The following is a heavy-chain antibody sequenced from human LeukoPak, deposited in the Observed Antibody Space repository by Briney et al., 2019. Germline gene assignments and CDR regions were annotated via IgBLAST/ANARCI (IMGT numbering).Heavy chain of an antibody. J-gene: IGHJ4*02. CDR1: GGSISSYY. CDR2: IYYSGST. D-gene: IGHD5-18*01. V-gene: IGHV4-59*12. Sequence: SETLSLTCTVSGGSISSYYWSWIRQPPGKGLEWIGYIYYSGSTYYNPSLKSRVTISVDTSKNQFSLKLSSVTAADTAVYYCARVGQGYSYGHQDYWGQGTLVTVSS. CDR3: ARVGQGYSYGHQDY.